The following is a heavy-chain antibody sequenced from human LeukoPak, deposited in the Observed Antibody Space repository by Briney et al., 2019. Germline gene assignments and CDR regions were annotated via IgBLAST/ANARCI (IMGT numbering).Heavy chain of an antibody. V-gene: IGHV4-61*02. D-gene: IGHD3-10*01. J-gene: IGHJ4*02. CDR3: ARDRITMVRGVITEYYFDY. CDR2: IYTSGST. Sequence: PSETLSLTCTVSDGSISSGSYYWSWIRQPAGKGLEWIGRIYTSGSTNYNPSLKSRVTISVDTSKNQFSLKLSSVTAADTAVYYCARDRITMVRGVITEYYFDYWGQGTLVTVSS. CDR1: DGSISSGSYY.